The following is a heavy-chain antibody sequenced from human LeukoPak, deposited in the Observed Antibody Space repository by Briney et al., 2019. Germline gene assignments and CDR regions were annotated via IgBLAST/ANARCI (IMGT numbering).Heavy chain of an antibody. J-gene: IGHJ4*02. V-gene: IGHV3-21*01. CDR1: GFTFSTYS. CDR2: ISSSSSYI. Sequence: GGSLRLSCAASGFTFSTYSMNWVRQAPGKGLEWVSSISSSSSYIYYADSVKGRFTISRDNAKNSLYLQMNSLRAEDTAVYYCARDRIAAAGPYLNWGQGTLVTVSS. CDR3: ARDRIAAAGPYLN. D-gene: IGHD6-13*01.